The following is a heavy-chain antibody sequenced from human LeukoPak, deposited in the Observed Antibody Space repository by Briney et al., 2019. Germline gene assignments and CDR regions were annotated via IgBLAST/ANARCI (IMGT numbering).Heavy chain of an antibody. D-gene: IGHD4-17*01. CDR3: AREGRHDYGDYLRFDY. CDR2: IYYSGST. V-gene: IGHV4-31*03. CDR1: GGSINSGDYY. Sequence: SETLSLTCTVSGGSINSGDYYWSWVRQHRGRGGEWLGYIYYSGSTYYNPSLKSRVTISVDTSKNQFSLKLSSVTAADTAVYYCAREGRHDYGDYLRFDYWGQGTLVTVSS. J-gene: IGHJ4*02.